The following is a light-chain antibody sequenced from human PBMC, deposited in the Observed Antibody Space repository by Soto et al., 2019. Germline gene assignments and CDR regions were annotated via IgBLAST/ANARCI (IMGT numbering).Light chain of an antibody. V-gene: IGLV2-23*02. J-gene: IGLJ1*01. CDR1: SSDVGSYNL. CDR3: CSYAGSSTYV. CDR2: EVS. Sequence: QSALTQPASVSGSPGQSITISYTGTSSDVGSYNLVSWYQQHPGKAPKLMIYEVSKRPSGVSNRFSGSKSGNTASLTISGLQAEDEADYYCCSYAGSSTYVFGTGTKLTV.